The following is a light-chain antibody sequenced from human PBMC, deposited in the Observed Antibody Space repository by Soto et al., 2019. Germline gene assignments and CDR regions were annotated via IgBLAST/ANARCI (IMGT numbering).Light chain of an antibody. J-gene: IGKJ4*01. CDR3: QQYNNWPPLT. CDR1: QSVSSN. CDR2: GAS. V-gene: IGKV3-15*01. Sequence: EIVMTQSPATLSVSPGERATLSCRASQSVSSNLAWYQQKPGQAPGLLIDGASTRATGIPARFSGSGSGTEFTLTISSLQSEDFAVYYCQQYNNWPPLTFGGGTKVEIK.